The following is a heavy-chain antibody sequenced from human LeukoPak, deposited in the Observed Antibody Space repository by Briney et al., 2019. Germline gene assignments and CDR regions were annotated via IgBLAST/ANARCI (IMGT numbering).Heavy chain of an antibody. CDR3: ARDQGSGSYYIPDAFDI. V-gene: IGHV1-69*05. CDR1: GGTFSSYA. D-gene: IGHD3-10*01. Sequence: SVKVSCKASGGTFSSYAISWVRQAPGQGLEWMGGIIPIFGTANYAQKFQGRVTITTDGSTSTAYMELSSLRSEDTAVYYCARDQGSGSYYIPDAFDIWGQGTMVTVSS. CDR2: IIPIFGTA. J-gene: IGHJ3*02.